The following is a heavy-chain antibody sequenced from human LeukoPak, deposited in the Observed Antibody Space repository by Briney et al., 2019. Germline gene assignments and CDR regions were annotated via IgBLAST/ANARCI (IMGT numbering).Heavy chain of an antibody. CDR3: ARRYSGSHFDY. V-gene: IGHV4-59*08. CDR2: IYYSGST. Sequence: SETLSLTCAVSGGSISGCYWSWIRQPPGKGLEWVWYIYYSGSTIYNPSLNSRVTISVDTSTNQFSLKLTSVTAADTAVYYCARRYSGSHFDYWGQGTLVTVSS. CDR1: GGSISGCY. J-gene: IGHJ4*02. D-gene: IGHD1-26*01.